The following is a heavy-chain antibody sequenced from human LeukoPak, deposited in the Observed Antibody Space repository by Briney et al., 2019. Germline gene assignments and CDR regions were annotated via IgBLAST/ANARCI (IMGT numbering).Heavy chain of an antibody. J-gene: IGHJ4*02. V-gene: IGHV4-39*02. CDR2: IYCSGNT. CDR3: ARDYSGLDY. Sequence: SETLSLNCTVSGGSISSSSYYWGWIRQPPGKGLEWIGSIYCSGNTYYNPSLKSRVTISVDTSKNKFSLKLSSVTAADTAVYYCARDYSGLDYWGQGTLVTVSS. D-gene: IGHD2-21*01. CDR1: GGSISSSSYY.